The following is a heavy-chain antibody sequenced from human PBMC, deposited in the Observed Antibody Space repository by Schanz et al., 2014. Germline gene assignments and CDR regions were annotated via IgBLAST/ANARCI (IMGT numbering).Heavy chain of an antibody. J-gene: IGHJ4*02. CDR2: ISSKGDMT. Sequence: EVQLVESGGGLVQPGGSLRLSCAASGFTFSTSTMHWVRQAPGKGLEYVSSISSKGDMTFYGNSVKGRFTISRDNSKNTLYLQFGSLSAEATAEYFCARDDRYYLFDSWGQGALVTVSS. CDR1: GFTFSTST. D-gene: IGHD3-16*02. CDR3: ARDDRYYLFDS. V-gene: IGHV3-64*01.